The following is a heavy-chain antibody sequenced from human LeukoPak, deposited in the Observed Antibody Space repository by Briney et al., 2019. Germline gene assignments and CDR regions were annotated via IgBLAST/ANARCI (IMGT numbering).Heavy chain of an antibody. V-gene: IGHV3-23*01. CDR3: EKNLNGGNTHSDY. CDR2: ISGGDTST. D-gene: IGHD4-23*01. J-gene: IGHJ4*02. Sequence: PGGSLRLSCAASGFIFNSYAINWVRQAPGKGLEWVSTISGGDTSTFYADSVKGRFTISRDNSKNTLYLQMNNLRAEDTAVYYCEKNLNGGNTHSDYWGQGTLVTVSS. CDR1: GFIFNSYA.